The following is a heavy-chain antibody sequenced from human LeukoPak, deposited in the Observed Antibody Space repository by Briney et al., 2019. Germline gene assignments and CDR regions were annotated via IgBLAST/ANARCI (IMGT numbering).Heavy chain of an antibody. CDR1: GFAFSSYA. V-gene: IGHV3-23*01. J-gene: IGHJ4*02. D-gene: IGHD2-15*01. Sequence: GGSLRLSCAASGFAFSSYAMSWVRQAPGKGLEWVSAISGSGGSTYYADSVKGRFTISRDNSKNTLDLQMNSLRAEDTAECYCVKDRCGTTCYSDFDSWGQGTLVTVSS. CDR3: VKDRCGTTCYSDFDS. CDR2: ISGSGGST.